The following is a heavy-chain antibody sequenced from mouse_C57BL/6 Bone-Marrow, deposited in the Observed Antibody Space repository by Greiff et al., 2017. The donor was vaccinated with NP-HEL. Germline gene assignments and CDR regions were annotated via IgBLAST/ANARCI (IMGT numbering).Heavy chain of an antibody. J-gene: IGHJ2*01. V-gene: IGHV1-76*01. CDR2: IYPGSGNT. CDR3: VRSFDY. Sequence: VQLQQSGAELVRPGASVKLSCKASGYTFTDYYINWVKQRPGQGLEWIARIYPGSGNTYYNEKFKGKATLTAEKSSSTAYMQLSSLTSEDSAVYFCVRSFDYWGQGTTLTVSS. CDR1: GYTFTDYY.